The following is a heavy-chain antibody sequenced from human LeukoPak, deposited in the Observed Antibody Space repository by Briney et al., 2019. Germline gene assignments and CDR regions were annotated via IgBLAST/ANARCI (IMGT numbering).Heavy chain of an antibody. CDR1: GFTFSSYA. V-gene: IGHV3-30-3*01. CDR2: ISYDGSNK. Sequence: SGGSLRLSCAASGFTFSSYAMHWVRQAPGKGLEWVAVISYDGSNKYYADSVKGRFTISRDNSKNTLYLQMNSLRAEDTAVYYCARTPVVPAANQITYYYYYYYMDVWGKGATVTVSS. J-gene: IGHJ6*03. CDR3: ARTPVVPAANQITYYYYYYYMDV. D-gene: IGHD2-2*01.